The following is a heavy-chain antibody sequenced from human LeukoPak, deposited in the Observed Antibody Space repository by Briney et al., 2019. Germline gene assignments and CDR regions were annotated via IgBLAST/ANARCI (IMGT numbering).Heavy chain of an antibody. CDR1: GYTFTDYY. J-gene: IGHJ5*02. CDR2: ISAYNGNT. D-gene: IGHD6-19*01. CDR3: ARGGYSSGWYWFDP. V-gene: IGHV1-18*04. Sequence: GASVKVSCKASGYTFTDYYIHWVRQAPGQGLEWMGWISAYNGNTNYAQKLQGRVTMTTDTSTSTAYMELRSLRSDDTAVYYCARGGYSSGWYWFDPWGQGTLVTVSS.